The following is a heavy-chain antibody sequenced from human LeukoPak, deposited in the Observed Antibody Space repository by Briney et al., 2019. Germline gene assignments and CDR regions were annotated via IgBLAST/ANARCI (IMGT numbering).Heavy chain of an antibody. Sequence: GGSLRLSCAASGFSVSNYYMSWVRQAPGKGLEWVSVIYSGGNTYYTDSVKGRFTISRDNPKNTVFLQMGSLRGEDTAVYYCARCYYDGSGFYYYFDYWGQGTLVTVS. CDR2: IYSGGNT. D-gene: IGHD3-22*01. CDR3: ARCYYDGSGFYYYFDY. CDR1: GFSVSNYY. J-gene: IGHJ4*02. V-gene: IGHV3-53*01.